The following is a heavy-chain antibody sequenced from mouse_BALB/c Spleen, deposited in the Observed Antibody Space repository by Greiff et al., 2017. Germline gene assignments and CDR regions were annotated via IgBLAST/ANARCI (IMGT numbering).Heavy chain of an antibody. CDR1: GFAFSSYD. J-gene: IGHJ3*01. CDR3: ARHEDGYDPFAY. V-gene: IGHV5-12-1*01. D-gene: IGHD2-2*01. CDR2: ISSGGGST. Sequence: EVQLVESGGGLVKPGGSLKLSCAASGFAFSSYDMSWVRQTPEKRLEWVAYISSGGGSTYYPDTVKGRFTISRDNAKNTLYLQMSSLKSEDTAMYYCARHEDGYDPFAYWGQGTLVTVSA.